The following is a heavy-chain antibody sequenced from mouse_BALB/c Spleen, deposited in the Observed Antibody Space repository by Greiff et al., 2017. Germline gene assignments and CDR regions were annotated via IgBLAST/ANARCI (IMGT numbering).Heavy chain of an antibody. Sequence: QVQLKQSGAELVRPGTSVKVSCKASGYAFTNYLIEWVKQRPGQGLEWIGVINPGSGGTNYNEKFKGKATLTADKSSSTAYMQLSSLTSDDSAVYFCARSRDYGYDYYAMDYWGQGTSVTVSS. CDR1: GYAFTNYL. J-gene: IGHJ4*01. CDR2: INPGSGGT. V-gene: IGHV1-54*01. D-gene: IGHD1-2*01. CDR3: ARSRDYGYDYYAMDY.